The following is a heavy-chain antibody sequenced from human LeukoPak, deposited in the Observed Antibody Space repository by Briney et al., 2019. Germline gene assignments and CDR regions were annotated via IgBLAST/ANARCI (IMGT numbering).Heavy chain of an antibody. D-gene: IGHD1-26*01. CDR3: AKDLAVGATTFDY. CDR2: ISGSGGST. CDR1: GFTFSSYW. V-gene: IGHV3-23*01. Sequence: GGSLRLSCAASGFTFSSYWMHWVRQAPGKGLEWVSAISGSGGSTYYADSVKGRFTISRDNSKNTLYLQMNSLRAEDTAVYYCAKDLAVGATTFDYWGQGTLVTVSS. J-gene: IGHJ4*02.